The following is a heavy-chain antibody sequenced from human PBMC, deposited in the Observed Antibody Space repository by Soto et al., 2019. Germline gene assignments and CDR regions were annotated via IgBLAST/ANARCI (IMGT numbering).Heavy chain of an antibody. J-gene: IGHJ4*02. CDR3: ARVSEVAVAPFDY. V-gene: IGHV1-8*01. D-gene: IGHD6-19*01. CDR1: GYTFTSYD. Sequence: ASVKVSCKASGYTFTSYDINWVRQATGQGLEWMGWMNPNSGNTGYAQKFQGRVTMTRDTSMSTAYMELRSLRSDDTAVYYCARVSEVAVAPFDYWGQGTLVTVS. CDR2: MNPNSGNT.